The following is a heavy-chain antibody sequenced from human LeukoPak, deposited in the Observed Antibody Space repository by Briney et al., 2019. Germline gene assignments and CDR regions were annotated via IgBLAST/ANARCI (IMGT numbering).Heavy chain of an antibody. CDR2: ISPYNGNT. J-gene: IGHJ3*01. D-gene: IGHD3-16*01. V-gene: IGHV1-18*04. CDR1: GYSFSDNG. Sequence: ASVKVSCKASGYSFSDNGLHWVRPAPAQGLEWMGWISPYNGNTKYVENLEGRVTMTTDASTNTAYMELRSLTADDTAVYYCAREGLGEYMSHDAFDLWGQGTMVIVSS. CDR3: AREGLGEYMSHDAFDL.